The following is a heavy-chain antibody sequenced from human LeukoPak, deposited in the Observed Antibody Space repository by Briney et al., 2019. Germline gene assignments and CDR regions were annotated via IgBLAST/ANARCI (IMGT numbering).Heavy chain of an antibody. V-gene: IGHV4-59*01. Sequence: SETLSLTCTVSGGSISSYYWSWIRQPPGKGLEWIGYIYYSGNTNYNPSLKSRVTISVDPSKNQFSLKLSSVTAADAAVYYCASSGDPYSYYYDSSGYLPWGQGTLVTVSS. CDR3: ASSGDPYSYYYDSSGYLP. J-gene: IGHJ5*02. CDR2: IYYSGNT. D-gene: IGHD3-22*01. CDR1: GGSISSYY.